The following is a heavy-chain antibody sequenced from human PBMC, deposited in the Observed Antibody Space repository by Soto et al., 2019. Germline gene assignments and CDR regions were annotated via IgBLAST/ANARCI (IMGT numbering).Heavy chain of an antibody. Sequence: QVHLVQSGAGGRQSGSSVRVSCTASGGGTSSNDAISWVRQAPGQALEWLGRISPFYGTTDYSQSFQGRLTMTADASTGTVNMDLRSLKSDDTAVYYCAREVVTETTWGSFDSWGQGTLVTVSS. CDR2: ISPFYGTT. D-gene: IGHD2-21*02. J-gene: IGHJ4*02. CDR1: GGGTSSNDA. CDR3: AREVVTETTWGSFDS. V-gene: IGHV1-69*01.